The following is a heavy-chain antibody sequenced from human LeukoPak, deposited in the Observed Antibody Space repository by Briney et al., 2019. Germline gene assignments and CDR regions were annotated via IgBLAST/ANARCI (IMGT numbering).Heavy chain of an antibody. Sequence: GGSLRLSCAASGFTFNSYSMSWVRQAPGKGLEWVSYISSSSSVISYRDSVRGRFTISRDNAKKSVYLQMNSLRAEDTAVYYCASPQYTYGDPPRYWGQGTLVTVSS. V-gene: IGHV3-48*01. D-gene: IGHD3-16*01. CDR2: ISSSSSVI. J-gene: IGHJ4*02. CDR1: GFTFNSYS. CDR3: ASPQYTYGDPPRY.